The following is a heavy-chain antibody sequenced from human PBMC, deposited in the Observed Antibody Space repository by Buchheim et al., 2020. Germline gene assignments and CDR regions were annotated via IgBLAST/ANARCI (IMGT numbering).Heavy chain of an antibody. CDR1: GFTFSSYG. Sequence: QVQLVESGGGVVQPGRSLRLSCAASGFTFSSYGMHWVRQAPGKGLEWVAVIWYDGSNKYYADSVKGRFTISRDYSKNTLYLQMNSLRAEDTAVYYCARAGWSGYYIGMDVWGQGTT. D-gene: IGHD3-3*01. V-gene: IGHV3-33*01. J-gene: IGHJ6*02. CDR2: IWYDGSNK. CDR3: ARAGWSGYYIGMDV.